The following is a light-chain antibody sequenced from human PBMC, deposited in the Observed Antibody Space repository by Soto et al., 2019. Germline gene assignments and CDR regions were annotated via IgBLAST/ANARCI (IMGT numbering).Light chain of an antibody. CDR2: GAS. CDR1: QSVGSD. CDR3: QQHNDWPRT. V-gene: IGKV3-15*01. J-gene: IGKJ1*01. Sequence: EIVLTQSPCTLSLSPGERATLSCRASQSVGSDYLAWYQQKPGQAPRLLIYGASTRATGIPARFSGSGSGTEFTLTISSLQSEDFAVYYCQQHNDWPRTFAQGTKVDIK.